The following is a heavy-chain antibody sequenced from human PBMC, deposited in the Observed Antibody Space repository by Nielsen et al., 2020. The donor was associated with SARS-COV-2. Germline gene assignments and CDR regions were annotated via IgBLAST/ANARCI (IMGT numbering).Heavy chain of an antibody. V-gene: IGHV3-11*03. CDR2: ISSSSSYT. Sequence: GESLKISCAASGFTFSDYYMSWIRQAPGKGLEWVSYISSSSSYTNYADSVKGRFTISRDNAKNSLYLQMNSLRAEDTAVYYCASLKGRIDYWGREPWSPSPQ. J-gene: IGHJ4*02. CDR3: ASLKGRIDY. CDR1: GFTFSDYY.